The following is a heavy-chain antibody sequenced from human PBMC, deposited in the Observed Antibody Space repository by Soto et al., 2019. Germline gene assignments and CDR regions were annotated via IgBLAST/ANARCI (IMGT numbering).Heavy chain of an antibody. D-gene: IGHD2-2*02. J-gene: IGHJ6*02. CDR2: IIPIFGTA. V-gene: IGHV1-69*13. CDR1: GGTFSSYA. CDR3: ARYCSSTSCYTGEEYYYYFGMDV. Sequence: SVKVSCKASGGTFSSYAISWVRQAPGQGLEWMGGIIPIFGTANYAQKFQGRVTITADESTSTDYMELSSLRSEDTAVYYCARYCSSTSCYTGEEYYYYFGMDVWGQGTSVTVSS.